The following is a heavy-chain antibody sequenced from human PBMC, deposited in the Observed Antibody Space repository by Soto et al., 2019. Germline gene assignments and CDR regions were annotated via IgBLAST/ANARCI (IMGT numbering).Heavy chain of an antibody. CDR2: IIPIFGTA. V-gene: IGHV1-69*06. D-gene: IGHD6-13*01. Sequence: SVKVSCKASGGTFSSYAISWLRQAPGQGLEWMGGIIPIFGTANYAQKFQGRVTITADKSTSTAYMELSSLRSEDTAVYYCARLAATRPGVWGQGTTVTVSS. J-gene: IGHJ6*02. CDR1: GGTFSSYA. CDR3: ARLAATRPGV.